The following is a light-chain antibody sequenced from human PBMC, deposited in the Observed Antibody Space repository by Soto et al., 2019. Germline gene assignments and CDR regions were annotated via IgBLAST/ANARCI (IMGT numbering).Light chain of an antibody. CDR2: GAS. CDR1: QSINSD. Sequence: EIAMTQSPASVAPFPGDTNSIACRASQSINSDVAWYQQKLGQTPRLLIHGASTRATGIEARFSGSGSGTEFTLTISGIQSEEFATYYCQKYNYWQVTFGGGNKVDIK. CDR3: QKYNYWQVT. J-gene: IGKJ4*01. V-gene: IGKV3-15*01.